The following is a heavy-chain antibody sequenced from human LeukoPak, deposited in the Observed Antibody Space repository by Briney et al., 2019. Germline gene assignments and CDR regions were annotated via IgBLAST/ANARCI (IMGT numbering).Heavy chain of an antibody. Sequence: GGSLRLSCAASGFTFSNYWMSWVRQAPGKGLEWVANIKQDGSEKYYVDSVKGRFTISRDNAKNSLYLQMNSLRVEDTAVYYCARDLRAGLLPLEDYWGQGTLVTVSS. J-gene: IGHJ4*02. CDR1: GFTFSNYW. V-gene: IGHV3-7*01. CDR3: ARDLRAGLLPLEDY. CDR2: IKQDGSEK. D-gene: IGHD4-17*01.